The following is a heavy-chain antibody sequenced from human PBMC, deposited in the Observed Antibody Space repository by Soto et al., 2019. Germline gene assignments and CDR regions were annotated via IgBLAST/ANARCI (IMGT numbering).Heavy chain of an antibody. J-gene: IGHJ6*02. CDR2: VRSKIHNYAT. CDR3: SRHEEGRRMVFYGMDV. Sequence: GGSLRLSCSASGFSFSRSDLHWVRQAPGKGLEWVGRVRSKIHNYATSFADSVRGRFTISRNDSENTVSLEMSGLKSEDTALYYCSRHEEGRRMVFYGMDVWGQGTTVTGSS. V-gene: IGHV3-73*01. D-gene: IGHD2-8*01. CDR1: GFSFSRSD.